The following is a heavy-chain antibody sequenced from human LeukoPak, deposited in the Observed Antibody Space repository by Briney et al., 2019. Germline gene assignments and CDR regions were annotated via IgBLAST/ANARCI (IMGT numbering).Heavy chain of an antibody. CDR3: ARDRDGYNSYSFAFDM. Sequence: SETLSLTCAVYGGSFSGYYWSWIRQPPGKGLEWIGYIYYSGSTNYNPSLKSRVTISVDTSKNQFSLKLSSVTAADTAVYYCARDRDGYNSYSFAFDMWGQGTMVTVSS. V-gene: IGHV4-59*01. CDR2: IYYSGST. D-gene: IGHD5-24*01. CDR1: GGSFSGYY. J-gene: IGHJ3*02.